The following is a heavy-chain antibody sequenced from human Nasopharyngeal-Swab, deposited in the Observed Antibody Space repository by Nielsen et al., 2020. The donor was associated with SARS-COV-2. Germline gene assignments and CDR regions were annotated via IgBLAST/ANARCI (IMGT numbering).Heavy chain of an antibody. CDR2: INHSGST. D-gene: IGHD2-2*01. CDR1: GGSFSGYY. J-gene: IGHJ6*02. V-gene: IGHV4-34*01. Sequence: SETLSLTCGVYGGSFSGYYWNWIRQPPGKGLEWIGEINHSGSTYYSPFLKSRVTISVDTSNNQFSLRLSSVTAADTAVYYCARYCSSTSCSLGMDVWGQGTTVTVSS. CDR3: ARYCSSTSCSLGMDV.